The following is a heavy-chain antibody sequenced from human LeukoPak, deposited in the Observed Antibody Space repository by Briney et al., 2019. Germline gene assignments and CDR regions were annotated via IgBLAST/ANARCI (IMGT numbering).Heavy chain of an antibody. Sequence: GESLTLSCAASGFSFSTYAMSWFRHAPGEGLEWVSAVSGDGGITYYADSVKGRFTISRDNSKNTLYLQVDSLRAEDTALYYCAKMSGYCSRWASKFDYWGQGTLVTVSS. V-gene: IGHV3-23*01. J-gene: IGHJ4*02. CDR2: VSGDGGIT. CDR1: GFSFSTYA. D-gene: IGHD3-3*01. CDR3: AKMSGYCSRWASKFDY.